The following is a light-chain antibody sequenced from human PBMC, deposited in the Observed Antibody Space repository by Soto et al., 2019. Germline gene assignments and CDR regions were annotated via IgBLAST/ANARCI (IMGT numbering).Light chain of an antibody. J-gene: IGKJ4*01. CDR3: QQCLNWPA. Sequence: EIVLTQSPATLSVSPGERATLSCRASQSISSDLAWYQQKPGQAPRILIYGASTRATDTPTRFSGSGSGTEFTLTISSLQSEDFAVYYCQQCLNWPAFGGGTKVEIK. CDR2: GAS. CDR1: QSISSD. V-gene: IGKV3-15*01.